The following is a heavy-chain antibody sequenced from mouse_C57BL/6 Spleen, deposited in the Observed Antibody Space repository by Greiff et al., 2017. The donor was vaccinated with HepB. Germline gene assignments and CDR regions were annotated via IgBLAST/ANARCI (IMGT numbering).Heavy chain of an antibody. Sequence: EVHLVESGGGLVKPGGSLKLSCAASGFTFSSSAMSWVRQTPEKRLEWVATISDGGSYTYYPDNVKGRFTLSRDNAKNNLYLPMSHLKSEDTARYYCAESLPWFAYWGQGTRVTVSA. V-gene: IGHV5-4*01. CDR1: GFTFSSSA. CDR3: AESLPWFAY. J-gene: IGHJ3*01. D-gene: IGHD6-2*01. CDR2: ISDGGSYT.